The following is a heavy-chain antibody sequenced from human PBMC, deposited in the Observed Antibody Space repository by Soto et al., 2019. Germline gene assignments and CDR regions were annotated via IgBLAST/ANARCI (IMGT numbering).Heavy chain of an antibody. CDR3: ARRGREYSSSWYLDPEYKTEVWFDP. CDR1: CGSVSSESHY. Sequence: SETLSLTCTGSCGSVSSESHYWSWIRQTPGKGLEWIGYIYYTGSTNYNPSLKSRVTISVDTSKNQFSLKLSSVTAADTAVYYCARRGREYSSSWYLDPEYKTEVWFDPWGQGTLVTVSS. D-gene: IGHD6-13*01. V-gene: IGHV4-61*01. J-gene: IGHJ5*02. CDR2: IYYTGST.